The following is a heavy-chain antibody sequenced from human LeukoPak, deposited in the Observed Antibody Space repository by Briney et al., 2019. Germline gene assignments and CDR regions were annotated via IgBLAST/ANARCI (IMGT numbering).Heavy chain of an antibody. V-gene: IGHV3-33*01. D-gene: IGHD1-14*01. Sequence: GGSLRLSCAASGFTFSTYGMHWVRQAPGKGLEWVAVVWYDGGNKYYADSVKGRFTVSRDNSKNTLYLRMNSLRVEDTALYYCARDLNLPDAFDVWGQGTMVTVSS. CDR1: GFTFSTYG. J-gene: IGHJ3*01. CDR2: VWYDGGNK. CDR3: ARDLNLPDAFDV.